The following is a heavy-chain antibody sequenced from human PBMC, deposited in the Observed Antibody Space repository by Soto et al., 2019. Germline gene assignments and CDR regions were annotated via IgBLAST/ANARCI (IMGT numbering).Heavy chain of an antibody. Sequence: EVQLVESGGGFVQPGGSLRLSCAASGFTFSSYWMNWVRQAPGKGLEWVANIKQDGSEKRYVDSVKGRFTISRDNAENSLYLQMNRLRDEDTAGYFCAGVRQQVVREQALDIWGEGTMVTVSS. CDR1: GFTFSSYW. D-gene: IGHD6-13*01. V-gene: IGHV3-7*01. CDR2: IKQDGSEK. J-gene: IGHJ3*02. CDR3: AGVRQQVVREQALDI.